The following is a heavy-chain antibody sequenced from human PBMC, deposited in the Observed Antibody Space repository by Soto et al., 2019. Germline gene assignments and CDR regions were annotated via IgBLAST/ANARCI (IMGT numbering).Heavy chain of an antibody. J-gene: IGHJ6*02. CDR1: GGSISSGGYY. D-gene: IGHD3-10*01. V-gene: IGHV4-31*03. CDR3: ARDRKYYYGSGSYSEVGYYYYDGMDV. Sequence: SETLSLTCTVSGGSISSGGYYWSWIRQHPGKGLEWIGYIYYSGSTYYNPSLKSRVTISVDTSKNQFSLKLSSVTAADTAVYYCARDRKYYYGSGSYSEVGYYYYDGMDVWGQGTTVTVSS. CDR2: IYYSGST.